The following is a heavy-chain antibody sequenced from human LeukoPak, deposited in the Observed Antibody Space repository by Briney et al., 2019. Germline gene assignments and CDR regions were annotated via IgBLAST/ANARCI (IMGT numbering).Heavy chain of an antibody. CDR3: ARQTGSGLFILP. CDR2: IYYSGNT. V-gene: IGHV4-39*01. Sequence: SETLSLNCTVSGVSISSSNSYRCWIRQPPGKGLEWIGSIYYSGNTYYNASLKSQVSISIDTSKNQFSLRLTSVTAADTAVYYCARQTGSGLFILPGGQGTLVTVSS. D-gene: IGHD3/OR15-3a*01. J-gene: IGHJ4*02. CDR1: GVSISSSNSY.